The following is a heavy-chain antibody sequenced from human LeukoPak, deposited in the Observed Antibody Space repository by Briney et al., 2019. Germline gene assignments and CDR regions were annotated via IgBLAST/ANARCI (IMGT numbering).Heavy chain of an antibody. D-gene: IGHD2-15*01. J-gene: IGHJ4*02. Sequence: GGSLRLSCAASGRAFSAYKMHWVRQAPRKGLVWVSRIFTDGYTTDYADFVQGRFTASRDNTKNTWSLEMNSLRAEDTAVYYCVVGGSPGYWGQGTLVTVSS. CDR2: IFTDGYTT. CDR3: VVGGSPGY. CDR1: GRAFSAYK. V-gene: IGHV3-74*01.